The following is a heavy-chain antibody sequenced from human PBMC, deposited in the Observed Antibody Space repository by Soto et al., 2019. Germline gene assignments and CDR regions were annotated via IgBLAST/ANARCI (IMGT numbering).Heavy chain of an antibody. CDR2: IYSGRNT. V-gene: IGHV3-53*01. D-gene: IGHD6-13*01. CDR1: GFTVSSNY. Sequence: TGGSLRLSCAASGFTVSSNYMSWVRQAPGKGLEWVSVIYSGRNTNYADSVKGRFTISRDSAKNSLYLQMNSLRAEDTAVYYCARDRQQLVDYWGQGTLVTVSS. CDR3: ARDRQQLVDY. J-gene: IGHJ4*02.